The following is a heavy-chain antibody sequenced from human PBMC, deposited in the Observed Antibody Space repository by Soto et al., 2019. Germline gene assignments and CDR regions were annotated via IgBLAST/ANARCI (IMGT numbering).Heavy chain of an antibody. CDR1: VFTFSNAW. CDR3: ARCRYYYDSSGPDY. CDR2: LKSRSDGGTA. V-gene: IGHV3-15*01. J-gene: IGHJ4*02. D-gene: IGHD3-22*01. Sequence: EVQLVESGGGLLKPGGSLRLSCAASVFTFSNAWMNWVRQAPGQGLEWVGRLKSRSDGGTADYAAPVKGRFTISRDDSKNTLYLQMNSLRAEDTAVYYCARCRYYYDSSGPDYWGQGTLVTVSS.